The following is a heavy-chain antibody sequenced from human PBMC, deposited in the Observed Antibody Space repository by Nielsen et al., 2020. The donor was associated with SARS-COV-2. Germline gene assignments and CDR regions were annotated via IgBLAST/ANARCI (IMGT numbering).Heavy chain of an antibody. J-gene: IGHJ4*02. V-gene: IGHV1-3*01. CDR3: ASGITIFGVGPGY. CDR2: INAGNGNT. D-gene: IGHD3-3*01. Sequence: WVRQAPGQRLEWMGWINAGNGNTKYSQKFQGRVTITRDTSASTAYMELSSLRSEDTAVYYCASGITIFGVGPGYWGQGTLVTVSS.